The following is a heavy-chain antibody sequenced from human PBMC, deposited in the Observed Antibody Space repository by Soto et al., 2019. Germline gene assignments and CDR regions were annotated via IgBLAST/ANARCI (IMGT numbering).Heavy chain of an antibody. Sequence: GGSLRLSCAASGFTFSDYYMTWIRQAPGKGLEWLSYISSSGSTILYADSVKGRFTVSRDNAKNSLYLQMNSLRVEDTAIYYCVRYCSSSECSAGSSECFHHWGQGTPVTVSS. CDR1: GFTFSDYY. V-gene: IGHV3-11*01. D-gene: IGHD2-2*01. J-gene: IGHJ1*01. CDR2: ISSSGSTI. CDR3: VRYCSSSECSAGSSECFHH.